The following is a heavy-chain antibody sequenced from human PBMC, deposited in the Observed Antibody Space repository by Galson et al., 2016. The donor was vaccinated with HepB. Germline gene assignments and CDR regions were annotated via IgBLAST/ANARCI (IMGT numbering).Heavy chain of an antibody. D-gene: IGHD2-21*01. CDR1: SGSISSSRYY. Sequence: ETLSLTCTVSSGSISSSRYYWGWIRQPPGKGLEWIGSVYYSGTAYYDPSLKSLVSISWDTSKNRFSLSLSSVTAGDTAGYCCAIHCGGHCYNNLADAFAIWGRGTMVTVSS. J-gene: IGHJ3*02. CDR2: VYYSGTA. CDR3: AIHCGGHCYNNLADAFAI. V-gene: IGHV4-39*01.